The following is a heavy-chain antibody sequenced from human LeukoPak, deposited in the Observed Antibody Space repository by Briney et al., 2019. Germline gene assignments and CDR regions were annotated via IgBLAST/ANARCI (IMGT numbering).Heavy chain of an antibody. CDR1: GFTFGNYA. CDR2: ILGSGGGDTT. V-gene: IGHV3-23*01. D-gene: IGHD3-3*01. CDR3: AKEEWLGKMNYFDS. J-gene: IGHJ4*02. Sequence: GGSLRLSCAASGFTFGNYAMSWVRLAPGKGLEWVSSILGSGGGDTTYYADSVQGRFTISRDNSKNTLFLQMYSLRAEDTAVYYCAKEEWLGKMNYFDSWGQGILVTVSS.